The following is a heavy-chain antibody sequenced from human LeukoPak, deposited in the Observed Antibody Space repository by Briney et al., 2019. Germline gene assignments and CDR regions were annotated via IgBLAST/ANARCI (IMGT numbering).Heavy chain of an antibody. Sequence: GGSLRLSCAASGFTFSSYWMSWVRQAPGKGLEWVANIKQDGSEKYYVDSVKGRFTISRDNAENSLYLQMNSLRAEDTAVYYCARKYAGTYYYYNYMDVWGKGTTVTVSS. V-gene: IGHV3-7*01. CDR1: GFTFSSYW. CDR3: ARKYAGTYYYYNYMDV. CDR2: IKQDGSEK. J-gene: IGHJ6*03. D-gene: IGHD1-14*01.